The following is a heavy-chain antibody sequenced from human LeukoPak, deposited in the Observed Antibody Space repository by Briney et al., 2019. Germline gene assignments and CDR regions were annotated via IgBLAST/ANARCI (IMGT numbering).Heavy chain of an antibody. Sequence: GGSLRLSCEASGFTFSSHAMSWVRQAPGKGLEWVSAISGSGGSTYYADSVKGRFTISRDNSKNTLYPQMNSLRAEDTAVYYCAKGLNIPYDFWSGYCLDYWGQGTLVTVSS. V-gene: IGHV3-23*01. CDR2: ISGSGGST. CDR3: AKGLNIPYDFWSGYCLDY. D-gene: IGHD3-3*01. CDR1: GFTFSSHA. J-gene: IGHJ4*02.